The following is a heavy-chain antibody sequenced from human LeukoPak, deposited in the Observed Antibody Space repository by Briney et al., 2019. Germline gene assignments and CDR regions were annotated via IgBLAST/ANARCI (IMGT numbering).Heavy chain of an antibody. J-gene: IGHJ5*02. Sequence: SETLSLTCTVSGGSISSYYWSWIRQPPGKGLEWIGYIYYSGSTNYNPSLKSRVTISVDTSKDQFSLKLSSVTAADTAVYYCARGVVVITRTWFDPWGQGTLVTVSS. CDR1: GGSISSYY. D-gene: IGHD3-22*01. V-gene: IGHV4-59*01. CDR2: IYYSGST. CDR3: ARGVVVITRTWFDP.